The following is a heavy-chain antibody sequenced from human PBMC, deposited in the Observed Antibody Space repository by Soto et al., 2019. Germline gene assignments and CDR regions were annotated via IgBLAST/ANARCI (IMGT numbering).Heavy chain of an antibody. CDR1: GGSISSNY. CDR2: SYDSGTA. CDR3: ARDAPLKTYYYDSSGYSGYYNGMDV. V-gene: IGHV4-59*01. J-gene: IGHJ6*02. Sequence: SETLSLTCTVSGGSISSNYWSWIRQTPGKGLEWIGHSYDSGTANHNPSLKSRVTISVDTSKNQFSLKLSSVTAADTAVYYCARDAPLKTYYYDSSGYSGYYNGMDVWGQGTTVTVSS. D-gene: IGHD3-22*01.